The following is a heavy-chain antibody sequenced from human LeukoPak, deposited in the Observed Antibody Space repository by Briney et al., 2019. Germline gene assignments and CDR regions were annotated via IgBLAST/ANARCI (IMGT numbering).Heavy chain of an antibody. Sequence: SQTLSLTCTVSGGSISSGDYYWSWIRQPPGKGLEWIGYIYYSGSTNYNPSLKSRVTISVDTSKNQFSLKLSSVTAADTAVYYCARSLTIFGVVSHFDYWGQGTLVTVSS. CDR3: ARSLTIFGVVSHFDY. J-gene: IGHJ4*02. V-gene: IGHV4-61*08. D-gene: IGHD3-3*01. CDR1: GGSISSGDYY. CDR2: IYYSGST.